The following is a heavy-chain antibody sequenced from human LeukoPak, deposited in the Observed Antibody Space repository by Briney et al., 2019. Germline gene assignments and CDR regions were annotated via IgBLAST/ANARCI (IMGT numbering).Heavy chain of an antibody. Sequence: ASVKVSCKTSGYTFTNLDINWPRQAPGQGLEWMGWMSPNSGDTGYAQKFQGRVSMTRDIFKSTAYMELSSLRSEDTAIYYCASNPPNTGDFYYWGLGTLVTVSS. V-gene: IGHV1-8*01. CDR3: ASNPPNTGDFYY. CDR1: GYTFTNLD. CDR2: MSPNSGDT. D-gene: IGHD1-1*01. J-gene: IGHJ4*02.